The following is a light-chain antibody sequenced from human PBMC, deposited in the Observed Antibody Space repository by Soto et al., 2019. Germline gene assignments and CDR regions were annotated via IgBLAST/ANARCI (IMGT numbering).Light chain of an antibody. J-gene: IGLJ3*02. CDR3: QSYDNSLSGWV. V-gene: IGLV1-40*01. CDR2: VNS. Sequence: QPVLTQPPSVSGAPGQRVTISCTGNSSNIGANYAVHWYQQFPGTAPKLLIYVNSNRPSGVPDRFSASKSGTSASLAITGLQSEDEAEYYCQSYDNSLSGWVFGGGTKVTVL. CDR1: SSNIGANYA.